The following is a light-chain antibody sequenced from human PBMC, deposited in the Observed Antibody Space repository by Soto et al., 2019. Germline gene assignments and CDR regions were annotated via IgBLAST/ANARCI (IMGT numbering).Light chain of an antibody. J-gene: IGKJ2*01. Sequence: EIVLTQSPATLSLSPGERATLSCRASQSVSSYLAWYQQKPGQAPRLLIYDTSNRATGIQARFSGSGSGTYFTLTISSLEPEDFAVYYCQQRSNWPRTFGQGTKLAIK. CDR1: QSVSSY. V-gene: IGKV3-11*01. CDR2: DTS. CDR3: QQRSNWPRT.